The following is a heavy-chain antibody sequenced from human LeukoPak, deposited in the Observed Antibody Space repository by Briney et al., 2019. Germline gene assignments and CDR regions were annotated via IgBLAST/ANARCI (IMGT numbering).Heavy chain of an antibody. Sequence: ASVKVSCKASGYTFTGYYMHWVRQAPGQGLEWMGWINPNSGSTNYAQKFQGRVTITRDTSISTAYMELSRLRSDDTAVYYCARAIWFGESNPFDYWGQGTLVTVSS. J-gene: IGHJ4*02. CDR2: INPNSGST. V-gene: IGHV1-2*02. CDR1: GYTFTGYY. D-gene: IGHD3-10*01. CDR3: ARAIWFGESNPFDY.